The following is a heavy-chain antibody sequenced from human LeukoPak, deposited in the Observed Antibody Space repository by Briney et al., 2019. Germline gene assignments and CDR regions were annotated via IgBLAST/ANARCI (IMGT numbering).Heavy chain of an antibody. D-gene: IGHD1-7*01. CDR3: ARVVNYRGDDY. V-gene: IGHV4-34*01. Sequence: PSETLSLTCAVYGGSFSGYYWSWIRQPPGKGLEWIGEINHSGSTNYNPSLKSRVTISVDTSKNQFSLKLSSVTAADTAVYYCARVVNYRGDDYSCQGTLVTVSS. CDR2: INHSGST. J-gene: IGHJ4*02. CDR1: GGSFSGYY.